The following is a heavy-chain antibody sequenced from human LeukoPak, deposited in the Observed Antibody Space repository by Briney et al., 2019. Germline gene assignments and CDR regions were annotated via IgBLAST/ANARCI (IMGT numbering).Heavy chain of an antibody. V-gene: IGHV1-46*01. D-gene: IGHD2-15*01. J-gene: IGHJ4*02. CDR3: ARDVGSGTHHY. CDR1: GYTFASYY. Sequence: ASVKVSCKASGYTFASYYMHWVRQAPGQGLEWMGIINPSGGSTSYAQKFQGRVTMTRDTSTSTVYMELSSLRSEDTAVYYCARDVGSGTHHYWGQGTLVTVSS. CDR2: INPSGGST.